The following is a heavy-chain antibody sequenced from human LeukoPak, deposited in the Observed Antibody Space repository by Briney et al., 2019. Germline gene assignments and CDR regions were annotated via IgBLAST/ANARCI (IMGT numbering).Heavy chain of an antibody. Sequence: SETLSLTCTVSGGSVSGYCWSWIRQPPGKGLEWIGSIYHSGSTYYNPSLKSRVTISVDTSKNQFSLKLSSVTAADTAVYYCARNVEYSGSYYNWFDPWGQGTLVTVSS. J-gene: IGHJ5*02. CDR1: GGSVSGYC. V-gene: IGHV4-38-2*02. CDR3: ARNVEYSGSYYNWFDP. CDR2: IYHSGST. D-gene: IGHD1-26*01.